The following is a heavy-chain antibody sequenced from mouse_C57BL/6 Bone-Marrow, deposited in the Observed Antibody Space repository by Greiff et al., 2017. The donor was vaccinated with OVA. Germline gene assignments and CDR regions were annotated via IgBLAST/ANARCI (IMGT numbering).Heavy chain of an antibody. CDR3: GKYHCGLYYFDY. V-gene: IGHV1-11*01. CDR1: GYTFTDHS. CDR2: IYPVSGET. Sequence: QVQLKESGAELASPGASVTLSCKASGYTFTDHSMNWVKKRPGQGLEWIGRIYPVSGETNYNQKFMGKATFFVDRSSSTVYMVLNSLTSEGPAVYYCGKYHCGLYYFDYWGKGTTHTVST. J-gene: IGHJ2*01.